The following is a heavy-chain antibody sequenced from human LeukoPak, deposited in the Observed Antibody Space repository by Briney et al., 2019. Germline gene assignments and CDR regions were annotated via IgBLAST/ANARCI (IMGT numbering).Heavy chain of an antibody. J-gene: IGHJ4*02. CDR3: ANFVVTSMGGNDY. CDR1: GFTFSSHA. Sequence: GGSLRLSCAASGFTFSSHAMSWVRQAPGKGLEWVSAISADSYYTYYADSVQGRFTISRDNSKNTLYLQMNSLRAEDTALYYCANFVVTSMGGNDYWGQGTLVTVSS. D-gene: IGHD5-18*01. V-gene: IGHV3-23*01. CDR2: ISADSYYT.